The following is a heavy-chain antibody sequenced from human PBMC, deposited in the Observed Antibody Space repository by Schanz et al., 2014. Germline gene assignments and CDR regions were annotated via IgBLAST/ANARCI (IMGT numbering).Heavy chain of an antibody. V-gene: IGHV3-23*01. Sequence: EVHLLDSGGGLVQPGGSLRLSCAASGFTFSSYAMSWVRQAPGKGLEWVSSISSGGNPYYANSVKGRFGISRDNTKNSLFLQLNSLRADDTAVYYCAKGRFGELSAFDIWGQGTMVTVSS. D-gene: IGHD3-10*01. CDR3: AKGRFGELSAFDI. J-gene: IGHJ3*02. CDR2: ISSGGNP. CDR1: GFTFSSYA.